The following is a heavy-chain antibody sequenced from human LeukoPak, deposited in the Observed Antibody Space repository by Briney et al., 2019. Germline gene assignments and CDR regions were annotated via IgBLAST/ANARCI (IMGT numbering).Heavy chain of an antibody. CDR1: GFTFSSYW. D-gene: IGHD1-26*01. CDR3: ARPRVGATGWFDP. CDR2: ISSSSSTI. J-gene: IGHJ5*02. Sequence: GGSLRLSCAASGFTFSSYWMNWVRQAPGKGLEWVSYISSSSSTIYYADSVKGRFTISRDNAKNSLYLQMNSLRAEDTAVYYCARPRVGATGWFDPWGQGTLVTVSS. V-gene: IGHV3-48*01.